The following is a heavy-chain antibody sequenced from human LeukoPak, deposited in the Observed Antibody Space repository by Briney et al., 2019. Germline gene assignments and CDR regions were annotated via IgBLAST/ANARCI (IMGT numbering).Heavy chain of an antibody. J-gene: IGHJ5*02. Sequence: GASVKVSCKASGYTFTGYYMHWVRQAPGQELEWMGLINPSGSSTLYAQKFQGRVTMTRDMSTTTDYMELSSLRSEDTAVYYCARDNSVGDIAWWFDPWGQGTLVTVSS. CDR1: GYTFTGYY. CDR3: ARDNSVGDIAWWFDP. CDR2: INPSGSST. V-gene: IGHV1-46*01. D-gene: IGHD3-16*02.